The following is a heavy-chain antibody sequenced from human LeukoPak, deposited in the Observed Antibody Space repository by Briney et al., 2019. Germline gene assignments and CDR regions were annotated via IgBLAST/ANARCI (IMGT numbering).Heavy chain of an antibody. CDR1: GFTVSDNY. V-gene: IGHV3-53*01. Sequence: GGSLRLSCAASGFTVSDNYMSWVRQPPGKGLEWVSFIYTGTNTYYADSVKGRFAISRDNSKNTVVLQMDSLRVEDTAVYFCARDGGSGISYDNYIYYGMDVWGQGTTVTVSS. D-gene: IGHD5-18*01. CDR2: IYTGTNT. CDR3: ARDGGSGISYDNYIYYGMDV. J-gene: IGHJ6*02.